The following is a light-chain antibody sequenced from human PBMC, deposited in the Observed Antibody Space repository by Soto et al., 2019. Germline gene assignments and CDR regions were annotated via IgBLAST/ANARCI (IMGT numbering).Light chain of an antibody. Sequence: EIVLTQSPATLSLSPGERATLSCRASQSVSSYLAWYQQKPGQAARLLIYDASNRATGIPARFSGSGSGTDFTLTISSLEPEDFAVYYFQQRSNWPPDTFGQGTKLEIK. J-gene: IGKJ2*01. CDR3: QQRSNWPPDT. CDR2: DAS. V-gene: IGKV3-11*01. CDR1: QSVSSY.